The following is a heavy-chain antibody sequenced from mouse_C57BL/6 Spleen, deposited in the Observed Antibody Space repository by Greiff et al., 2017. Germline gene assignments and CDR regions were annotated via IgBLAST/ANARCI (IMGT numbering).Heavy chain of an antibody. CDR1: GYTFTSYW. Sequence: QVQLQQPGAELVMPGASVKLSCKASGYTFTSYWMHWVKQRPGQGLEWIGEIDPSDSYTNYNQKFKGKSTLTVDKSSSTAYMQLSSLTSEDSAVYYCARRGFITKGPGYAMDYWGQGTSVTVSS. V-gene: IGHV1-69*01. D-gene: IGHD1-1*01. CDR3: ARRGFITKGPGYAMDY. CDR2: IDPSDSYT. J-gene: IGHJ4*01.